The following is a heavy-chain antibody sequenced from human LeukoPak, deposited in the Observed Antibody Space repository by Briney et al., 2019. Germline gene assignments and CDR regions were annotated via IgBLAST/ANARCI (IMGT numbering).Heavy chain of an antibody. Sequence: GRCMRLSCAASGFSFSSYSMHWVSQAPGKWLEWVAVISFVGRNKYYTDSVKDRFTISRHNSKNTLYRQIDSVIAEDTCVYYCARDRRDFWSGYYLYYYYGMDVWSQGTTVTVSS. D-gene: IGHD3-3*01. V-gene: IGHV3-30*04. J-gene: IGHJ6*02. CDR3: ARDRRDFWSGYYLYYYYGMDV. CDR1: GFSFSSYS. CDR2: ISFVGRNK.